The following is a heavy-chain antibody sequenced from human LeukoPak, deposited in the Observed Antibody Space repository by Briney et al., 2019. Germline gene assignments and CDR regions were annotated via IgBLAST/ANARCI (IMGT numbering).Heavy chain of an antibody. CDR3: ARAPYYYDSSGYYPYYFDY. V-gene: IGHV4-39*01. J-gene: IGHJ4*02. Sequence: PSETLSLTCTVSGGSISSSSHYWGWIRQPPGKGLEWIGSIYYSGSTYYNPSLKSRVTISVDTSKNQFSLKLSSVTAADTAVYYCARAPYYYDSSGYYPYYFDYWGQGTLVTVSS. CDR1: GGSISSSSHY. D-gene: IGHD3-22*01. CDR2: IYYSGST.